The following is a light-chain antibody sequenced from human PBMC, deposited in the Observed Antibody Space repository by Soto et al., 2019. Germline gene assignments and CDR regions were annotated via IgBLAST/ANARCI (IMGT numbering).Light chain of an antibody. CDR3: AAWDDSLNGPYVV. J-gene: IGLJ2*01. Sequence: QSVLTQPPSASGTPGQRVTISCSGSSSNIGSNTVNWYQQLPGTAPKLLIYSNNQRPSGVPDRFSGSKSGTSASLAISGLQYEDEADYYCAAWDDSLNGPYVVFGGGTKLTAL. CDR1: SSNIGSNT. V-gene: IGLV1-44*01. CDR2: SNN.